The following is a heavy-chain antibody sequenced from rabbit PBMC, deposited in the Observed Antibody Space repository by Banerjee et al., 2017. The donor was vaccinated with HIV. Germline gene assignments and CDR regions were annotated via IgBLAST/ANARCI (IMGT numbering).Heavy chain of an antibody. CDR3: ARYYSYGYAGGTYAANL. V-gene: IGHV1S45*01. Sequence: QEQLVESGGGLVKPEGSLTLTCTASGFSFSSNYWVCWVRQAPGKGLEWIGCIYTGSGSTDYASWAKGRFTISKTSSTTVTLQMTSLTAADTATYFCARYYSYGYAGGTYAANLWGPGTLVTVS. CDR1: GFSFSSNYW. D-gene: IGHD6-1*01. J-gene: IGHJ4*01. CDR2: IYTGSGST.